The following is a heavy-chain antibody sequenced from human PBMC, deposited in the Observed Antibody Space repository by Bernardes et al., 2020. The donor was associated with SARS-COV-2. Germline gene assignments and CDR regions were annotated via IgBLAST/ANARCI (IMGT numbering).Heavy chain of an antibody. CDR1: GFTVSSNY. J-gene: IGHJ6*02. CDR2: IYSGGST. Sequence: GGSLRLSCAASGFTVSSNYMSWVRQAPGKGLEWVSVIYSGGSTYYADSVKGRFTISRDNSKNTLYLQMNSLRAEDTAVYYCAREAIEYGMDVWGQGTTVTVSS. CDR3: AREAIEYGMDV. V-gene: IGHV3-66*01.